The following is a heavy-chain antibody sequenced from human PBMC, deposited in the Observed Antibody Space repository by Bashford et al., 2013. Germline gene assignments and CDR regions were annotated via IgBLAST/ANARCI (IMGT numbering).Heavy chain of an antibody. CDR3: ANGMWGYYLDY. V-gene: IGHV3-23*01. CDR2: ISGSGGST. Sequence: VRQAPGKGLEWVSVISGSGGSTNYADSVKGRFTISRDNSKNTLFLQMNSLRAEDTAIYYCANGMWGYYLDYWGQGTLVTVSS. J-gene: IGHJ4*02. D-gene: IGHD1-26*01.